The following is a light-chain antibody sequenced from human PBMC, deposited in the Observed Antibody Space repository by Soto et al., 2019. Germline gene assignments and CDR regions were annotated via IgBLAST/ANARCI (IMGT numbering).Light chain of an antibody. CDR1: QRITKY. CDR3: QPCYSTPCT. J-gene: IGKJ4*02. CDR2: GAS. Sequence: DIQMTPSPSSLATSVGDRVTITCRASQRITKYLNWYQQKPGKAPKLLIYGASNLQSGVPSRFSGSGSGTDFTLTISSLQPEDFSTYYCQPCYSTPCTFDRGTKVDIK. V-gene: IGKV1-39*01.